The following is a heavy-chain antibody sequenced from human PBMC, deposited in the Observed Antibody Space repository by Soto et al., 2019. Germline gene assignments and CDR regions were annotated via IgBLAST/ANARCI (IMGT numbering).Heavy chain of an antibody. D-gene: IGHD3-10*01. CDR3: ARDVEGLWFGEFDFDY. Sequence: QVQLVQSGAEVKKPGASVKVSCKASGYTFTSYGISWVRQAPGQGLEWMGWISAYNGNTNYAQKLQGRVTMTTDTSTSTADMELRSLRSADTAVYYCARDVEGLWFGEFDFDYWGQGTLVTVSS. CDR2: ISAYNGNT. J-gene: IGHJ4*02. V-gene: IGHV1-18*01. CDR1: GYTFTSYG.